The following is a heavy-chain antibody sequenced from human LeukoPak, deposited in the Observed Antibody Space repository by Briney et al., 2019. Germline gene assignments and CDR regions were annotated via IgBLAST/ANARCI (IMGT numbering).Heavy chain of an antibody. Sequence: GESLKISCKGSGYSFTSYWISWVRQMPGKGLEWMGRIDPSDSYTDYSPSFQGHVTISADKSIGTAYLQWSSLKASDTAMYYCARDYYDSSGYQYWGQGTLVTVSS. D-gene: IGHD3-22*01. CDR2: IDPSDSYT. J-gene: IGHJ4*02. CDR1: GYSFTSYW. V-gene: IGHV5-10-1*01. CDR3: ARDYYDSSGYQY.